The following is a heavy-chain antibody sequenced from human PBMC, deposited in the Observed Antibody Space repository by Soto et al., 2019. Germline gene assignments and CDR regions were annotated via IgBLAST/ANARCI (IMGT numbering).Heavy chain of an antibody. CDR1: GYSFTSYW. CDR2: IYPGDSDT. CDR3: ASLSRDGYNTNYYYYGMDV. D-gene: IGHD5-18*01. J-gene: IGHJ6*02. Sequence: GESLKISCKGSGYSFTSYWIGWVRQMPGKGLEWMGIIYPGDSDTRYSPSFQGQVTISADKSISTAYLQWSSLKASDTAMYYCASLSRDGYNTNYYYYGMDVWGQGTTVTVS. V-gene: IGHV5-51*01.